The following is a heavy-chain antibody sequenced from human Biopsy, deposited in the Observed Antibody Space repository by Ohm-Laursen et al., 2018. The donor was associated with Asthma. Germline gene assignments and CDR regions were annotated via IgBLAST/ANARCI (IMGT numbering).Heavy chain of an antibody. J-gene: IGHJ3*02. CDR1: GYTFINYA. V-gene: IGHV1-3*04. Sequence: SVKVSCKASGYTFINYAIHWVRQAPGHSLEWMGWINTANGNTKYSQKFQGRLTISRDTSASTAYMDLSSLRSEDTAVYYCARTYFDFLTGQVHDAFAMWGQGTMVTVSS. CDR2: INTANGNT. D-gene: IGHD3-9*01. CDR3: ARTYFDFLTGQVHDAFAM.